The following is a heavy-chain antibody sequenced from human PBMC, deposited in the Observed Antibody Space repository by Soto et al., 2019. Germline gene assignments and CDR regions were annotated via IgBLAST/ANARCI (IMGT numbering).Heavy chain of an antibody. CDR3: ARGAEVATTPAYYYGMDV. Sequence: ASVKVSCKASGYTFTGYYMHWVRQAPGQGLEWMGWINPNSGGTNYAQKFQGRVTMTRDTSISTAYMELSRLRSDDTAVYYCARGAEVATTPAYYYGMDVWGQGTTVTVSS. V-gene: IGHV1-2*02. CDR2: INPNSGGT. J-gene: IGHJ6*02. D-gene: IGHD5-12*01. CDR1: GYTFTGYY.